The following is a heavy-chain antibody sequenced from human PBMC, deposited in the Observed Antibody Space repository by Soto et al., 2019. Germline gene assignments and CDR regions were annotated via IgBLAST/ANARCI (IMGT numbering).Heavy chain of an antibody. CDR2: INHSGST. J-gene: IGHJ6*02. D-gene: IGHD3-3*01. CDR3: ARGKGRFGVVIQWYYGMDV. Sequence: PSETLSLTCAVYGGSFSGYYWSWIRQPPGKGLEWIGEINHSGSTNYNPSLKSRVTISVDTSKNQFSLKLSSVTAADTAVYYCARGKGRFGVVIQWYYGMDVWGQGTTVTVSS. CDR1: GGSFSGYY. V-gene: IGHV4-34*01.